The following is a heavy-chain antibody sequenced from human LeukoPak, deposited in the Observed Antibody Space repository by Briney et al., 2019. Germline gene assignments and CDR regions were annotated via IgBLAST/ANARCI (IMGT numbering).Heavy chain of an antibody. J-gene: IGHJ4*02. V-gene: IGHV3-15*01. D-gene: IGHD3-3*01. Sequence: PGGSLRLSCAASGFTFSNAWMNWVRQAPGKGLEWVGRIQSNSAGGTTDYAAPVKGRFTISRDDSKNTLVLQMNSLTTEDTAVYYCTAYRITISGVLTLLDFWGPGTLVTVSS. CDR3: TAYRITISGVLTLLDF. CDR1: GFTFSNAW. CDR2: IQSNSAGGTT.